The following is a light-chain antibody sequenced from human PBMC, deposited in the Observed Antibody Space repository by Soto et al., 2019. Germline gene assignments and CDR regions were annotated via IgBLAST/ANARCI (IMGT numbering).Light chain of an antibody. CDR2: AAS. Sequence: DIQMTQSPSSLSASVGDRVTITCRASQGISTYLNWYQQKPGKAPKLLIYAASSLQSGAPSRFSGSESETDFTLTISSLQPEDFANYSCQQSYNTTWTFGQGTKV. CDR3: QQSYNTTWT. J-gene: IGKJ1*01. V-gene: IGKV1-39*01. CDR1: QGISTY.